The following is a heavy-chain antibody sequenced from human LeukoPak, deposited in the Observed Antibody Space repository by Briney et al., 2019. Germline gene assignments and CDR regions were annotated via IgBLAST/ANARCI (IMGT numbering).Heavy chain of an antibody. CDR3: ARQNDFRLDY. J-gene: IGHJ4*02. Sequence: HGESLKISCKGSGYTFSSYWIGWVRQMPGKGLEWMGIIYPGDSDTRYSPSLQGQVTISVDTSIGTAYLQWSSLKASDTAIYYCARQNDFRLDYWGQGTLVTVSS. D-gene: IGHD3-3*01. V-gene: IGHV5-51*01. CDR1: GYTFSSYW. CDR2: IYPGDSDT.